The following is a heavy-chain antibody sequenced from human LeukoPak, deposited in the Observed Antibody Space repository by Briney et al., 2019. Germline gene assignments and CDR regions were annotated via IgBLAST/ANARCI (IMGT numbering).Heavy chain of an antibody. CDR3: ARQNDFRLDY. J-gene: IGHJ4*02. Sequence: HGESLKISCKGSGYTFSSYWIGWVRQMPGKGLEWMGIIYPGDSDTRYSPSLQGQVTISVDTSIGTAYLQWSSLKASDTAIYYCARQNDFRLDYWGQGTLVTVSS. D-gene: IGHD3-3*01. V-gene: IGHV5-51*01. CDR1: GYTFSSYW. CDR2: IYPGDSDT.